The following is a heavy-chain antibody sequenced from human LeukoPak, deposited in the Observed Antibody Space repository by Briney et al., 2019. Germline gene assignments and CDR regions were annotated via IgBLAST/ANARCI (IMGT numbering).Heavy chain of an antibody. Sequence: ASVTVSCKASVYMLTYSYMNWVRQAPCQGLEWMGWINPKSDDTKYAQNFQGRVTMTRDTSISTAYMELTRLTYDDTAVYYCARAQGWERPLEFWGQGTLVTVSS. CDR2: INPKSDDT. J-gene: IGHJ4*02. D-gene: IGHD1-1*01. CDR3: ARAQGWERPLEF. V-gene: IGHV1-2*02. CDR1: VYMLTYSY.